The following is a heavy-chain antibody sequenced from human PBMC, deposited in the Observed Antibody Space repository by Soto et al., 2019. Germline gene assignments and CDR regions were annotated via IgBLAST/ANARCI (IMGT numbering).Heavy chain of an antibody. V-gene: IGHV3-30-3*01. CDR2: ISYDGSNK. CDR1: GFTVSNYA. D-gene: IGHD3-3*01. CDR3: ARDTLRFWEWLSTTCDYYGMDV. J-gene: IGHJ6*02. Sequence: QVQLVESGGGVVQPGRSLRLSCAASGFTVSNYAMHWVRQAPGKGLEWVAVISYDGSNKYYADSVKGRFTISRDKSTTTLYLQMKRLRDEDTAVYYCARDTLRFWEWLSTTCDYYGMDVWGQVTTVTVSS.